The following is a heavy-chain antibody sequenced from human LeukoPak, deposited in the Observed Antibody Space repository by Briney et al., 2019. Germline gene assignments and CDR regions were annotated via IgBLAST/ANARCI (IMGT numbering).Heavy chain of an antibody. V-gene: IGHV1-18*01. D-gene: IGHD6-19*01. CDR1: GYTFTSYG. CDR3: ARDLYSSGWSLADY. Sequence: ASVKVSCTASGYTFTSYGISWVRQAPGQGLEWMGWISAYNGNTNYAQKLQGRVTMTTDTSTSTAYMELRSLRSDATAVYYCARDLYSSGWSLADYWGQGTLVTVSS. J-gene: IGHJ4*02. CDR2: ISAYNGNT.